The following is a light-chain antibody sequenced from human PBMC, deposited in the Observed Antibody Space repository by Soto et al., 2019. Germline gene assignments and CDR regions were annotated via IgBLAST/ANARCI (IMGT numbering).Light chain of an antibody. CDR1: QSVSQSVTTN. CDR2: DAS. CDR3: HYYDKWPPGT. V-gene: IGKV3D-15*01. J-gene: IGKJ1*01. Sequence: EIVLTQSPDALSLSPGERVSLSCRASQSVSQSVTTNLAWYQQKPGQAPRLLIFDASARAVDIPGRFSGSKSGTEFTLTISSLQPEDFAVYYCHYYDKWPPGTFGQGTKVEIK.